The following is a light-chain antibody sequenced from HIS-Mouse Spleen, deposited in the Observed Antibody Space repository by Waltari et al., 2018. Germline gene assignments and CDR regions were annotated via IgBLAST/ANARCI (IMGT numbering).Light chain of an antibody. J-gene: IGLJ2*01. CDR1: SSDVGGYNY. CDR3: SSYTSSSTEV. CDR2: DVS. Sequence: QSALTQPASVAGSPGQANTIPCTGTSSDVGGYNYVSWYQQHPGKAPKLMIYDVSNRPSGVSNRFSGSKSGNTASLTISGLQAEDEADYYCSSYTSSSTEVFGGGTKLTVL. V-gene: IGLV2-14*03.